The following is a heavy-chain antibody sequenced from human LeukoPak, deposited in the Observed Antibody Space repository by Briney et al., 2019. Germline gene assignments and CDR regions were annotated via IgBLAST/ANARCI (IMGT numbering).Heavy chain of an antibody. V-gene: IGHV4-4*07. J-gene: IGHJ5*02. CDR1: GGSISSYY. CDR3: ARDRAIAVARNWFDP. D-gene: IGHD6-19*01. CDR2: IYTSGST. Sequence: SETLSLTCTVSGGSISSYYWSWIRQPGGKGLEWIGRIYTSGSTNYNPSLKSRVTMSVDTSKNQFSLKLSSVTAADTAVYYCARDRAIAVARNWFDPWGQGTLVTVSS.